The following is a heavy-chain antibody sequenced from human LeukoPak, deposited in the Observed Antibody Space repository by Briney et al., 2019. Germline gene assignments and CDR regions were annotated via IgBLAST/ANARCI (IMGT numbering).Heavy chain of an antibody. D-gene: IGHD3-22*01. V-gene: IGHV4-59*01. CDR1: GGSISSYY. CDR3: ARDRGHYYDSSGYYYWFDP. J-gene: IGHJ5*02. CDR2: IHYSGST. Sequence: SETLSLTCTVSGGSISSYYWSWIRQPPGKGLEWIGYIHYSGSTNYNPSLKSRVTISVDTSKNQFSLKLSSVTAADTAVYYCARDRGHYYDSSGYYYWFDPWGQGTLVTVSS.